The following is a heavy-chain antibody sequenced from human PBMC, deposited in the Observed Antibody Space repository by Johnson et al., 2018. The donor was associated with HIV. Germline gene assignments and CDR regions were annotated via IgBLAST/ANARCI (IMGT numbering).Heavy chain of an antibody. J-gene: IGHJ3*02. V-gene: IGHV3-72*01. D-gene: IGHD6-19*01. Sequence: VQLVESGGGLVQPGGSLRLSCAASGFSFSDHYMDWVRQAPGKGLDWVGRTRNKANSYTTEYAASVKGRFIISRDDSKNTLYLQMNSLKTEDTAVYYCTREGRTVAAFTVGAVDIWGQGTMVTVSS. CDR3: TREGRTVAAFTVGAVDI. CDR2: TRNKANSYTT. CDR1: GFSFSDHY.